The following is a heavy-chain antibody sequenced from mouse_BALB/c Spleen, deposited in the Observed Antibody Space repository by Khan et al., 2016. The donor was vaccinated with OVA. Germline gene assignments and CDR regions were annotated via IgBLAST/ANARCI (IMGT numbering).Heavy chain of an antibody. Sequence: QVQLKESGAELAKPGASLKMSCTASGYSFITYSIHWVKQRPGQGLEWIGYIDPSTGYTEYNQKFKDKATLTTDKSSSAAYMQLTSLTSEDSAVYYCARRGLNGIFVYWGQGTLVTVSA. CDR3: ARRGLNGIFVY. CDR2: IDPSTGYT. CDR1: GYSFITYS. V-gene: IGHV1-4*01. J-gene: IGHJ3*01. D-gene: IGHD1-3*01.